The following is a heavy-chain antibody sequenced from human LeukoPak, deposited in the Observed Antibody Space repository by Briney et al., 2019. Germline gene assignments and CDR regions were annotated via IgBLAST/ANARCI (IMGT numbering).Heavy chain of an antibody. J-gene: IGHJ5*02. D-gene: IGHD3-22*01. CDR3: AREYYYDSSGYEYNWFDP. CDR2: INPNSGGT. Sequence: ASVKVSCKASGYTFTGYYMHWVRQAPGQGLEWMGWINPNSGGTNYAQKFQGRVTMTRDTSISTAYMELSRLRSDDTAVYYCAREYYYDSSGYEYNWFDPWGQGTQVTVSS. CDR1: GYTFTGYY. V-gene: IGHV1-2*02.